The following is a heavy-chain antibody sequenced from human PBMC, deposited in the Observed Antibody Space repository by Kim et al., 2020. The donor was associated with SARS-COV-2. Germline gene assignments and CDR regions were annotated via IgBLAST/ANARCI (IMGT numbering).Heavy chain of an antibody. J-gene: IGHJ4*02. CDR3: AKAQRDVALDY. V-gene: IGHV3-9*01. D-gene: IGHD5-12*01. CDR2: ISWNSGSI. CDR1: GFTFDDYA. Sequence: LSLTCAASGFTFDDYAMHWVRQAPGKGLEWVSGISWNSGSIGYADSVKGRFTIFRDNAKNSLYLQMNSLRAEDTALYYCAKAQRDVALDYWGQGTLVTVSS.